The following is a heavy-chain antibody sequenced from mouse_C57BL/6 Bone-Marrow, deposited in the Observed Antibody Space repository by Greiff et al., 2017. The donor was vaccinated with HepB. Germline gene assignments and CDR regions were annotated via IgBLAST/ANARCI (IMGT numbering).Heavy chain of an antibody. CDR1: GYSITSGYD. Sequence: EVQLQESGPGMVKPSQSLSLTCTVTGYSITSGYDWHWIRHFPGIKLEWMGYISYSGSTNYNPSLKSRISITHDTSKNHFFLKLNSVTTEDTATYYCARSFITTVVAPEGYAMDYWGQGTSVTVSS. CDR2: ISYSGST. CDR3: ARSFITTVVAPEGYAMDY. J-gene: IGHJ4*01. V-gene: IGHV3-1*01. D-gene: IGHD1-1*01.